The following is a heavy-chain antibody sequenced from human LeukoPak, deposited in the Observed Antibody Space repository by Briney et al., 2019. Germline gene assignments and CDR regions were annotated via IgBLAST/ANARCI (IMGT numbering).Heavy chain of an antibody. V-gene: IGHV4-34*01. CDR3: ARHRAPPGYYYYYYMDV. Sequence: PSETLSLTCGVYGGSFSGYYWSWIRQPPGRGLEWIGEINHSGSTNYNPSLKSRVIISVDTSKSQFSLKLSSVTAADTAVYYCARHRAPPGYYYYYYMDVWGKGTTVTVSS. CDR2: INHSGST. J-gene: IGHJ6*03. CDR1: GGSFSGYY. D-gene: IGHD5-24*01.